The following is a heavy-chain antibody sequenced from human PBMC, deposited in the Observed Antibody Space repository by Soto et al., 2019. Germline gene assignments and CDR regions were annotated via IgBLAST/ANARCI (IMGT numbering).Heavy chain of an antibody. CDR3: AIGTYYHDSSGYNGAFDI. Sequence: GASVKVSCKASGGTFSSYAFTWVRQAPGQGLEWMGGIIPIFDTAVYAQKFQGRVTITADESTSTAYMELSSLRSEDTAVYYCAIGTYYHDSSGYNGAFDIWGPGTMVTV. J-gene: IGHJ3*02. D-gene: IGHD3-22*01. V-gene: IGHV1-69*13. CDR2: IIPIFDTA. CDR1: GGTFSSYA.